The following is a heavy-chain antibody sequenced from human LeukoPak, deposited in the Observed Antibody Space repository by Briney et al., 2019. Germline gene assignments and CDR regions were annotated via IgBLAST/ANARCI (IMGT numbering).Heavy chain of an antibody. J-gene: IGHJ4*02. D-gene: IGHD1-26*01. CDR3: ARVQSGSYYWDYFDY. CDR2: ISYDGSNK. V-gene: IGHV3-30*04. Sequence: HPGGSLRLSCAASGFTFSSYAMHWVRQAPGKGLEWVAVISYDGSNKYYADSVKGRFTISRDNSKNTLYLQMNSLRAEDTAVYYCARVQSGSYYWDYFDYWGQGTLVTVSS. CDR1: GFTFSSYA.